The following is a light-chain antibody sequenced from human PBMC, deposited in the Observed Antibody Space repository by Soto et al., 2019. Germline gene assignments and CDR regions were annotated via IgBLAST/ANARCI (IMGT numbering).Light chain of an antibody. CDR1: QSLNSNF. CDR2: DVS. J-gene: IGKJ4*01. Sequence: IVLTQSPANLSLSPGERATLSCGASQSLNSNFLAWYQKKAGLAPRLLIFDVSVRAPGIPDRFSGSGSGHAFTLTIWSLEPEDSAVYFCQHFADSPSFGGGTAVEIK. V-gene: IGKV3D-20*01. CDR3: QHFADSPS.